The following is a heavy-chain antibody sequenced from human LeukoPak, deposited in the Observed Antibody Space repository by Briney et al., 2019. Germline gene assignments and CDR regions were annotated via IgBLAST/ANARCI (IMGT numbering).Heavy chain of an antibody. D-gene: IGHD2-8*01. Sequence: ASVKVSCKASGYTFIDYYIHWVRQAPGQGREWMGWISPYSGGTNYAQKFQGRVTMTRDTSISTAYMELSRLRSDDTAVYSCERGGGTYCTNGICYYFDYWGQGTLVTVSS. CDR2: ISPYSGGT. J-gene: IGHJ4*02. CDR3: ERGGGTYCTNGICYYFDY. V-gene: IGHV1-2*02. CDR1: GYTFIDYY.